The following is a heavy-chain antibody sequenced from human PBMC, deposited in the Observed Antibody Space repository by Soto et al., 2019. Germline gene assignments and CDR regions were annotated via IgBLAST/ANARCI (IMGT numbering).Heavy chain of an antibody. Sequence: ASSVKVSCKASGYTFTCYDITWVPKATVRGPEWRGWKNPNSRNTGYAQKFQGRVTMTRNTSTSTAYMELSSLRSEETAVYYCARGGYGSRCSLYCYYGMDGCGQGNTVTVSS. V-gene: IGHV1-8*01. CDR1: GYTFTCYD. CDR2: KNPNSRNT. D-gene: IGHD6-13*01. J-gene: IGHJ6*02. CDR3: ARGGYGSRCSLYCYYGMDG.